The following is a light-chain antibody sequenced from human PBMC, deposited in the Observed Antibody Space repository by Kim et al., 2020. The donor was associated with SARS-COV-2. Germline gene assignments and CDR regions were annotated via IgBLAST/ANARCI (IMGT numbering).Light chain of an antibody. J-gene: IGLJ1*01. CDR1: SSDVGGYNY. V-gene: IGLV2-11*01. CDR2: DVS. Sequence: QSALTQPRSVSGSPVQSVTISCTGTSSDVGGYNYVSWYQQHPGKAPKLMIYDVSKRPSGVPDRFSGSKSGNTASLTISGLQAEDEADYYCCSYAGSYVFGTGTKVTVL. CDR3: CSYAGSYV.